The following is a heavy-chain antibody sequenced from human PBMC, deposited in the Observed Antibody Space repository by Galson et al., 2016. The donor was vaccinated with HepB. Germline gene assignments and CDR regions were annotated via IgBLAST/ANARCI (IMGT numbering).Heavy chain of an antibody. CDR3: ARRTYCGGDCYAYTFDV. CDR1: GGSISSTLYQ. Sequence: ETLSLTCAVSGGSISSTLYQWGWFRQPPGKGLEWIGSIYYNEDTYYNPSLKSRITISVDTPKNQFSLKLSSLTAADTAVYYCARRTYCGGDCYAYTFDVWGLGTTVSGSS. V-gene: IGHV4-39*01. CDR2: IYYNEDT. D-gene: IGHD2-21*02. J-gene: IGHJ3*01.